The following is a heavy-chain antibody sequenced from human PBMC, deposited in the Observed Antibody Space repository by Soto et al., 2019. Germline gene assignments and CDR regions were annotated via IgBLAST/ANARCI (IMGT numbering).Heavy chain of an antibody. J-gene: IGHJ6*02. Sequence: QVQLVQSGAEVKKPGSSVKVSCKASGGNFRIYAISWVRQAPGQGLEWMGGIIPIFGTANYAQTFQGRVTITADESTSTAYIELSSLRSDDTAVYYCASDSGRPSYYYYGMDVCGQGTTDTVSS. CDR3: ASDSGRPSYYYYGMDV. CDR2: IIPIFGTA. V-gene: IGHV1-69*12. CDR1: GGNFRIYA. D-gene: IGHD6-19*01.